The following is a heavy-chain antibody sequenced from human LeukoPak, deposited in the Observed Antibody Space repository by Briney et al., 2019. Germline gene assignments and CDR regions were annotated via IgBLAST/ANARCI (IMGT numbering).Heavy chain of an antibody. V-gene: IGHV3-23*01. Sequence: PPGGSLRLSCAASGFTFSSYAMSWVRQAPGKGLEWVSAISGSAGGTYYADSVKGRFTISRDNSKNTLYLQMNSLRAEDTAVYYCAKGFITSEGFDYWGQGTLVTVSS. D-gene: IGHD3-10*01. J-gene: IGHJ4*02. CDR1: GFTFSSYA. CDR3: AKGFITSEGFDY. CDR2: ISGSAGGT.